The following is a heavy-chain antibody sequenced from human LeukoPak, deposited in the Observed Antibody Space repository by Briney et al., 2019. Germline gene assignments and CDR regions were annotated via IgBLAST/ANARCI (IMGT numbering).Heavy chain of an antibody. CDR3: ARTWSGYTFDY. D-gene: IGHD3-3*01. CDR2: IYYSGST. J-gene: IGHJ4*02. Sequence: PSETLSLTCTVSGGSISSYYWSWIRQPPGKGLEWIGYIYYSGSTNYNPSLKSRVTISVDTPKNQFSLKLSSVTAADTAVYYCARTWSGYTFDYWGQGTLVTVSS. CDR1: GGSISSYY. V-gene: IGHV4-59*01.